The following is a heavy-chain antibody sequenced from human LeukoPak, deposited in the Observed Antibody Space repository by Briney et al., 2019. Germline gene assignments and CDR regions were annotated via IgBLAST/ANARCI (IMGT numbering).Heavy chain of an antibody. CDR3: ASLGRKLVRDY. J-gene: IGHJ4*02. Sequence: GGSLRLSCAASGFTFSNYSMNWVRQAPGKGLEWVSYISSRSGIIYYADSVKGRFTISRDNAKNSLYLQMNSLRAEDTAVYYCASLGRKLVRDYWGQGTLVTVSS. D-gene: IGHD1-26*01. CDR1: GFTFSNYS. CDR2: ISSRSGII. V-gene: IGHV3-48*01.